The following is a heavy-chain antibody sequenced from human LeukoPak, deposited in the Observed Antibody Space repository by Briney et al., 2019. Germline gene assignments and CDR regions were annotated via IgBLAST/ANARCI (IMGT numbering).Heavy chain of an antibody. Sequence: GESLRLSCAASGFTFSNYAMNWVRQAPGKGLEWVSTVGVSGANTYYADSVKGRFTISRDNSKNTLYLQMNSLRAEDTAVYYCAKDVRGYVQPIDYWGQGTLATVSS. D-gene: IGHD5-12*01. CDR2: VGVSGANT. V-gene: IGHV3-23*01. CDR3: AKDVRGYVQPIDY. J-gene: IGHJ4*02. CDR1: GFTFSNYA.